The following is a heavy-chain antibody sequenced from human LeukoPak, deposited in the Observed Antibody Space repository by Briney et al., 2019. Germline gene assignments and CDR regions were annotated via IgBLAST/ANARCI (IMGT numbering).Heavy chain of an antibody. Sequence: SETLSLTCTVSGDSISSSSHYWGWIRQPPGKGLEWIGSVYFSGSTYYNPSLKSRVTISVDTSKNQFSLKLNSVTAADTAVYYCARDENSSSFDYWGQGTLVTVSS. CDR3: ARDENSSSFDY. CDR1: GDSISSSSHY. D-gene: IGHD6-13*01. CDR2: VYFSGST. V-gene: IGHV4-39*02. J-gene: IGHJ4*02.